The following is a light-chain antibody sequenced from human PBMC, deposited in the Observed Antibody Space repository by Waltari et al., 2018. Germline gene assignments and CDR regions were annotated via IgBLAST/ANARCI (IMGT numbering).Light chain of an antibody. Sequence: QSVLPQPPSASGTPGQRVTISCSGSSSNIGTNYVFWYQQLPGTAPKLLIFRNNRRPSRVPDRFSGSKSGTSASLDISGLRSEDEADYYCAAWDDRQSGPYWVFGGGTKLTVL. V-gene: IGLV1-47*01. CDR2: RNN. CDR3: AAWDDRQSGPYWV. J-gene: IGLJ3*02. CDR1: SSNIGTNY.